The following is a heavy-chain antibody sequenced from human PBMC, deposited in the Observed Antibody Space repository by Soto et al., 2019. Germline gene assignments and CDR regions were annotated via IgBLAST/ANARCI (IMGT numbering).Heavy chain of an antibody. Sequence: SETLSLTCTVSGGSISSYYWSWIRQPPWKGLEWIGEINHSGSTNYNPSLKSRVTISVDTSKNQFSLKLSSVTAADTAVYYCARGRYSGYDRTKYYFDYWGQGTLVTVSS. J-gene: IGHJ4*02. D-gene: IGHD5-12*01. CDR1: GGSISSYY. CDR3: ARGRYSGYDRTKYYFDY. V-gene: IGHV4-34*01. CDR2: INHSGST.